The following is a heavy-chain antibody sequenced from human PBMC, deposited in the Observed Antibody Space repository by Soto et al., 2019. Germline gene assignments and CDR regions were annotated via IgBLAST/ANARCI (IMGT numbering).Heavy chain of an antibody. V-gene: IGHV3-23*01. CDR1: EFTFSSSA. Sequence: EVQLLESGGGLVPPGGSLSLSCADSEFTFSSSAMSWVRQAPGKGLEWVSAISGSGDTSYYADSVKGRFTISRDNSKNTLYLQMNSLRAEDRAIYYCARVDNTHSWGRKIACWGQGTLVTVSS. J-gene: IGHJ4*02. D-gene: IGHD7-27*01. CDR3: ARVDNTHSWGRKIAC. CDR2: ISGSGDTS.